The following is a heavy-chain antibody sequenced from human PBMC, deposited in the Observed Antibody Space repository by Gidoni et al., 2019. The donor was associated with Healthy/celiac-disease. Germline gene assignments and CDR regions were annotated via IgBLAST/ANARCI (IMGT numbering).Heavy chain of an antibody. Sequence: QVQLQQWGAGLLKPSETLSPPCAVYGGSFSGYYWSWIRQPPGKGLEWIGEINHSGSTNYNPSLKSRVTISVDTSKNQFSLKLSSVTAADTAVYYCARGRAMVYWGQGTLVTVSS. CDR1: GGSFSGYY. V-gene: IGHV4-34*01. J-gene: IGHJ4*02. CDR2: INHSGST. D-gene: IGHD5-18*01. CDR3: ARGRAMVY.